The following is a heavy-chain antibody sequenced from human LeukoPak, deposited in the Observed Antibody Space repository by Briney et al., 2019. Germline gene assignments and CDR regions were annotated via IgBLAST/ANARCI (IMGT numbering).Heavy chain of an antibody. CDR1: GFSFSSYG. CDR3: AKGGNSGWNFVDY. D-gene: IGHD6-19*01. J-gene: IGHJ4*02. CDR2: IRYDGIVK. Sequence: GGSLRLSCAASGFSFSSYGMHWVRQAPGKGLEWVAFIRYDGIVKHYADSVKGRLTISRDNAKNTLFVQMNNLRGEDTAVYYCAKGGNSGWNFVDYWGQGTLVSVSS. V-gene: IGHV3-30*02.